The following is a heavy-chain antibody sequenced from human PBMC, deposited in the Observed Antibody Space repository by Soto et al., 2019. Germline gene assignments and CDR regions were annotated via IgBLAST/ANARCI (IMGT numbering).Heavy chain of an antibody. D-gene: IGHD1-7*01. CDR3: AGKAGTIRDNWFDP. CDR1: GGSFSGYY. J-gene: IGHJ5*02. V-gene: IGHV4-34*01. Sequence: PSETLSLTCAVYGGSFSGYYWSWIRQPPGKGLEWIGEINHSGSTNYNPSLKSRVTISVDTSKNQFSLKLSSVTAADTAVYYCAGKAGTIRDNWFDPWGQGTLVTVSS. CDR2: INHSGST.